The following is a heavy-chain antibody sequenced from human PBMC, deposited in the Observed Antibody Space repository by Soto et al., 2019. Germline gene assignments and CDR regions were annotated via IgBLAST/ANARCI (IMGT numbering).Heavy chain of an antibody. J-gene: IGHJ6*02. CDR2: IYYSGST. D-gene: IGHD3-10*01. V-gene: IGHV4-31*03. CDR3: ARARMVRGIIYYYGMDV. Sequence: QVQLQESGPGLVKSSQTLSLTCTVSGGSISSDGNYWSWIRQHPGKGLEWIGYIYYSGSTNYNPSLKSRVTISVDTSKNQSSPKLNSVTAADTAVYYCARARMVRGIIYYYGMDVWGQGTTFTVSS. CDR1: GGSISSDGNY.